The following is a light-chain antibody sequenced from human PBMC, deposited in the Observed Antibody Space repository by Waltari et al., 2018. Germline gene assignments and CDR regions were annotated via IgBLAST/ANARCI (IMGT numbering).Light chain of an antibody. CDR2: LGS. CDR3: MEALQSVT. CDR1: QSLLHSNGYRY. Sequence: DIVMTQSTLSLTVTPAEPASISCSSSQSLLHSNGYRYWVWYLQKHGQSPQILIYLGSKRASGVPDRYSGSGAGTDFTLKISRVEAEDAGVYYCMEALQSVTFGQGTRLEIK. J-gene: IGKJ5*01. V-gene: IGKV2-28*01.